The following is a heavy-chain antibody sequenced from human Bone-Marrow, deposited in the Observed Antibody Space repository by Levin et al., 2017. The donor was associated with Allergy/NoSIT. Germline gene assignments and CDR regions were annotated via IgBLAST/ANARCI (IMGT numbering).Heavy chain of an antibody. V-gene: IGHV3-30*04. CDR3: ARDLKISGYTFGSPGM. Sequence: GESLKISCVASGFTLTSSAMYWVRQAPGKGLEWVALISDDGRNEYYGASLKGRFTISRETSKNTLYLEMNSLRPEDTAVYYCARDLKISGYTFGSPGMWGQGTLVTVSS. CDR2: ISDDGRNE. J-gene: IGHJ4*02. CDR1: GFTLTSSA. D-gene: IGHD6-25*01.